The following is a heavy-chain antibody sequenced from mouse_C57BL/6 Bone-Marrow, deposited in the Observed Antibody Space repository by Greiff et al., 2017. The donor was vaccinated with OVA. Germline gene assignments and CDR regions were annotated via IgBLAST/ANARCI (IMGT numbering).Heavy chain of an antibody. CDR1: GYTFTSYD. Sequence: VKLMESGPELVKPGASVKLSCKASGYTFTSYDINWVKQRPGQGLEWIGWIYPRDGSTKYNEKFKGKATWTVDTSSSTAYMELHSLTSEDSAVYFCARRGYGSSADYWGQGTTLTVSS. D-gene: IGHD1-1*01. CDR3: ARRGYGSSADY. V-gene: IGHV1-85*01. CDR2: IYPRDGST. J-gene: IGHJ2*01.